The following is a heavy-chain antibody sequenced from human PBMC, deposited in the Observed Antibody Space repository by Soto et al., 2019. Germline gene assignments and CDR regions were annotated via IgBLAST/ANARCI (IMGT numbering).Heavy chain of an antibody. CDR1: GLTVSSNY. V-gene: IGHV3-53*05. J-gene: IGHJ3*02. CDR2: LYSGGST. CDR3: ARDGPGDEGGGFDI. Sequence: EVQLVETGGGVIQPGGSLRLSCAASGLTVSSNYMNWVRQAPGKGLEWVSVLYSGGSTHYAGSVKVRFIISRDNSKHTLFIQMNRLRVDDAAVYYCARDGPGDEGGGFDIWGLGTMVTVPS. D-gene: IGHD3-10*01.